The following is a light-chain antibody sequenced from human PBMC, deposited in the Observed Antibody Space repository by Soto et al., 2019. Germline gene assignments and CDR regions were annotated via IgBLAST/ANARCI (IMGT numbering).Light chain of an antibody. V-gene: IGKV1-5*03. CDR2: KET. J-gene: IGKJ5*01. Sequence: DIQMTQSPSTLSASVGDRVTITCRAIQSISSWLAWYQQKPGKAPKLLIYKETSLESVVPSRFSGSGSGTEFTLTISSLQPDDFATYYCQQYKSYSSSFGQGTRLEIK. CDR1: QSISSW. CDR3: QQYKSYSSS.